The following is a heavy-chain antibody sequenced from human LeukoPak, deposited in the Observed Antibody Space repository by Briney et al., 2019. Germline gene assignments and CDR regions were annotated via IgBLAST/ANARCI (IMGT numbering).Heavy chain of an antibody. CDR2: INPNSGGT. Sequence: GASVKVSCKASGYTFTGYYMHWVRQAPGQGLEWMGWINPNSGGTNYAQKFQGRVTMTRDTSISTAYMELSRLRSDDTAVYYCARVSIPSSWSDAFDIWGQGTMVTVSS. V-gene: IGHV1-2*02. CDR1: GYTFTGYY. D-gene: IGHD6-13*01. CDR3: ARVSIPSSWSDAFDI. J-gene: IGHJ3*02.